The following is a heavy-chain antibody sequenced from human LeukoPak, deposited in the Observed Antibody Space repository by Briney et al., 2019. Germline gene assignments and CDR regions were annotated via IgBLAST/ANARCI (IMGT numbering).Heavy chain of an antibody. D-gene: IGHD1-14*01. J-gene: IGHJ4*02. CDR2: IFHSGST. Sequence: SETLSLTCTVSGGSIKSHFWSWVRQPPGKRLEWIGDIFHSGSTNYNPSLKSRVTISVDTSKNKFSLRLTSVTAADTAVYYCVRTNPWDLTYYFDYWGQGTLVTVSS. CDR1: GGSIKSHF. V-gene: IGHV4-59*11. CDR3: VRTNPWDLTYYFDY.